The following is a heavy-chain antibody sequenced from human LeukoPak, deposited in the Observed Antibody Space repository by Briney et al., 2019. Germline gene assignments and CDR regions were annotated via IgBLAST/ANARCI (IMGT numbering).Heavy chain of an antibody. J-gene: IGHJ5*02. Sequence: SAKVSCKASGGTFSSYAISWVRQAPGQGLEWMGGIIPIFGTANYAQKFQGRVTITADESTSTAYMELSSLRSEDTAVYYCARYYDFWSGYYRNWFDPWGQGTLVTVSS. CDR2: IIPIFGTA. V-gene: IGHV1-69*13. CDR1: GGTFSSYA. D-gene: IGHD3-3*01. CDR3: ARYYDFWSGYYRNWFDP.